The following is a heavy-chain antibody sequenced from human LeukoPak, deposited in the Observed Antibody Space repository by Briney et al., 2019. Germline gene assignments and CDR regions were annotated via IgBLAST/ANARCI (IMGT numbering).Heavy chain of an antibody. D-gene: IGHD5-24*01. CDR3: ATGGRSGMAFDF. J-gene: IGHJ4*02. V-gene: IGHV3-53*01. CDR1: GLIASSNY. Sequence: PGGSLRLSCSLSGLIASSNYMAWVRQAPGKGLQWISFIYGGGNTLYADSVMGRFSISRDNSKTTLYLQMNSLRAEDTAVYYCATGGRSGMAFDFWGQGTLVTVSS. CDR2: IYGGGNT.